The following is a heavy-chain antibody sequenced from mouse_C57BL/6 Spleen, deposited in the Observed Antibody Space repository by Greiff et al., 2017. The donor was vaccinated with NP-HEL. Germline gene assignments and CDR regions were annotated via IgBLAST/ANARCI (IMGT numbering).Heavy chain of an antibody. D-gene: IGHD1-1*01. CDR2: IYPGSGKT. J-gene: IGHJ4*01. CDR3: ARTILYYGSSYGAMDY. CDR1: GYSFTSYY. Sequence: QVQLQQSGPELVKPGASVKISCKASGYSFTSYYIHWVKQRPGQGLEWIGWIYPGSGKTKYNEKFKGKATLTADTSSSTAYMQLSSLTSEDSAVYYCARTILYYGSSYGAMDYWGQGTSVTVSS. V-gene: IGHV1-66*01.